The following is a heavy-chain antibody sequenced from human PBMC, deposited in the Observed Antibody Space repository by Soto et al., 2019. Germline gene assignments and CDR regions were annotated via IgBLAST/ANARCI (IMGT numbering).Heavy chain of an antibody. CDR3: AKHSEGAGNWYFDL. J-gene: IGHJ2*01. V-gene: IGHV3-23*01. CDR1: GFTFSIYV. Sequence: EVQLLESGGGLVQPGGSLGLSCAASGFTFSIYVMSWVRQAPGKGPEWVSVINGRGSPTFYADSVKGRFTISRDNSKNTLYLQMNSLRAEDTAIYDCAKHSEGAGNWYFDLWGRGTLVTVSS. CDR2: INGRGSPT. D-gene: IGHD3-16*01.